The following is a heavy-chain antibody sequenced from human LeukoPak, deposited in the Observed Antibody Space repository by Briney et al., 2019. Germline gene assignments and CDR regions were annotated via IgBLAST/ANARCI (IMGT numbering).Heavy chain of an antibody. D-gene: IGHD3-10*01. J-gene: IGHJ4*02. Sequence: PSETLSLTCAVYGGSFSGFYWTWIRQPPGKGLEWIGEINQSGVTHYSPSLKSRMVISVDTSEKEFSLKLNCVTAADTAVYYCARGGTFGEPFSRSGGQGTLVTVSS. CDR1: GGSFSGFY. CDR3: ARGGTFGEPFSRS. V-gene: IGHV4-34*01. CDR2: INQSGVT.